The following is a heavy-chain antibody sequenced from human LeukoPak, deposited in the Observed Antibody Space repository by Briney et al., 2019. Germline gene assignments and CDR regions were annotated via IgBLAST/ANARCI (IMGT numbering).Heavy chain of an antibody. CDR1: GFTFSSYS. V-gene: IGHV3-48*02. CDR2: ISSSSSTI. J-gene: IGHJ5*02. Sequence: GGSLRLSCAASGFTFSSYSMNWVRQAPGKGLEWVSYISSSSSTIYYADSVKGRFTISRDNAKNSLYLQMNSLRDEDTAVYYCARDRGSSGYVANWFDPWGQGTLVTVSS. D-gene: IGHD3-22*01. CDR3: ARDRGSSGYVANWFDP.